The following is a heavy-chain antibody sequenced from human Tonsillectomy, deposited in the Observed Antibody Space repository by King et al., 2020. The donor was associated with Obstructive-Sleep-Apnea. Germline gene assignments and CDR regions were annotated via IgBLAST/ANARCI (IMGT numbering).Heavy chain of an antibody. V-gene: IGHV4-38-2*02. CDR2: VYHSGNT. D-gene: IGHD5-12*01. Sequence: LQLQESGPGLVKPSETLSLTCTVSGYSINSGYYWGWIRQPPGKGLEWIGSVYHSGNTYYNPSLKSRVTISVHTPQNQFSLRLFSVTAADTAVYYCAREGYGPWGQGALVTVSS. CDR1: GYSINSGYY. CDR3: AREGYGP. J-gene: IGHJ5*02.